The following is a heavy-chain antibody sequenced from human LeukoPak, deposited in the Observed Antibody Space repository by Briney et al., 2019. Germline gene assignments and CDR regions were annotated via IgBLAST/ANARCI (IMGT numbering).Heavy chain of an antibody. J-gene: IGHJ4*02. CDR1: GFTFSDYY. CDR3: AREGYDFWSGYYSDDYYFDY. CDR2: ISSSGSTI. Sequence: PGGSLRLSCAASGFTFSDYYMSWIRQAPGKGLEWVSYISSSGSTIYYADSVKGRFTISRDNAKNSLYLQMNSLRAEDTAVYYCAREGYDFWSGYYSDDYYFDYWGQGTLVTVSS. V-gene: IGHV3-11*01. D-gene: IGHD3-3*01.